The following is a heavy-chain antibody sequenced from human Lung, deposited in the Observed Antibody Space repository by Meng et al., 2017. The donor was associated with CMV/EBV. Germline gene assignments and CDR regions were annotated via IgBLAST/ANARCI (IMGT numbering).Heavy chain of an antibody. CDR2: ISSSSSTI. Sequence: ESXKISXAASGFTFSSYSMNWVRQAPGKGLEWVSYISSSSSTIYYADSVKGRFTISRDNAKNSLYLQMNSLRAEDTAVYYCARGEARYCSGGSCKSVDYWGQGTXVTVSS. V-gene: IGHV3-48*04. CDR1: GFTFSSYS. D-gene: IGHD2-15*01. J-gene: IGHJ4*02. CDR3: ARGEARYCSGGSCKSVDY.